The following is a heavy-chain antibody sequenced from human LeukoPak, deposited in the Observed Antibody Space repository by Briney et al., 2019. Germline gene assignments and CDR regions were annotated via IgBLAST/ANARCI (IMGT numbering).Heavy chain of an antibody. CDR3: AELGITMIGGV. D-gene: IGHD3-10*02. CDR2: INSDGSST. CDR1: GFTFSSYW. J-gene: IGHJ6*04. V-gene: IGHV3-74*01. Sequence: GGSLRLSCAASGFTFSSYWMHWVRQAPGKGLVWVSRINSDGSSTSYADSVKGRFTTSRDNAKNSLYLQMNSLRAEDTAVYYCAELGITMIGGVWGKGTTVTISS.